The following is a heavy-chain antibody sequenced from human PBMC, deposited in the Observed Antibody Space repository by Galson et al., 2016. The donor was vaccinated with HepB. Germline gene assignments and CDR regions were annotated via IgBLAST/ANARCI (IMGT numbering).Heavy chain of an antibody. Sequence: SLRLSCAASDFTVNSHYLTWVRQAPGKGLEWVSIIFNGGSTFYADSVKGRFTISRDDSKNTLYLQMDSMRDEDTSVYFCARASISHFDFWGQGILVTVSS. J-gene: IGHJ4*02. CDR3: ARASISHFDF. CDR2: IFNGGST. CDR1: DFTVNSHY. V-gene: IGHV3-53*01.